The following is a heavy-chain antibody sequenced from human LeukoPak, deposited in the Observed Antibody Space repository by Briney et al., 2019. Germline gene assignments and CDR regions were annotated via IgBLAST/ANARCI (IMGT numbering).Heavy chain of an antibody. Sequence: GGSLRLSCAASGFTFSTFAMIWVRQPPGKGLEWVSSIFPSGGEIHYADSVRGRFTISRDNSKNTLYLQMNSLRAEDTALYFCAQWSRYFDYWGQGTLVTVSS. CDR1: GFTFSTFA. V-gene: IGHV3-23*01. CDR3: AQWSRYFDY. D-gene: IGHD1-26*01. CDR2: IFPSGGEI. J-gene: IGHJ4*02.